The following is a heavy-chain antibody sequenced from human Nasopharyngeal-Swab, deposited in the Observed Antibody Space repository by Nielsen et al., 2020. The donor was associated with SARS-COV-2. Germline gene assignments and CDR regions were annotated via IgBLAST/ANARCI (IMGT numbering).Heavy chain of an antibody. J-gene: IGHJ6*02. CDR2: IRSSSSYI. CDR1: GFTFSSYN. V-gene: IGHV3-21*01. D-gene: IGHD3-9*01. CDR3: ARGCVLTGPSCYYYGMDV. Sequence: GESPKISCAASGFTFSSYNMNWVRQAPGKGLEWVSSIRSSSSYIYYADSVKGRFTITRDNAKNSLYLQMNSLRAEDTAVYYCARGCVLTGPSCYYYGMDVWGQGTTVTVSS.